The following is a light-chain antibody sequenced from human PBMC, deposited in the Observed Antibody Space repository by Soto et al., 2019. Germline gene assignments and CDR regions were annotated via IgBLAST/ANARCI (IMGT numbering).Light chain of an antibody. Sequence: QSVLTQPASVSGSPGQSITISCTGASTDVDGYDYVSWYQQHPGQAPKLMIYDVNYRPSGVSYRFSGSKSGDTASLTISGLQAEDDADYYCSSYTSSAPFYVFGTGTKVTVL. CDR2: DVN. CDR3: SSYTSSAPFYV. V-gene: IGLV2-14*03. J-gene: IGLJ1*01. CDR1: STDVDGYDY.